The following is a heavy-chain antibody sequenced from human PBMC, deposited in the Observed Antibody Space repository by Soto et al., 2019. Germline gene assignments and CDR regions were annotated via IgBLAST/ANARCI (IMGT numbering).Heavy chain of an antibody. Sequence: GGSLRLSCAASGFTFSSYSMNWVRQAPGKGLEWVSYISSSSSTIYYADSVKGRFTISRDNAKNSLYLQMNSLRDEDTAVYYCARDFGYCSGGSCYSPRYYYYYGMDVWGQGTTVTVSS. J-gene: IGHJ6*02. D-gene: IGHD2-15*01. CDR1: GFTFSSYS. CDR3: ARDFGYCSGGSCYSPRYYYYYGMDV. V-gene: IGHV3-48*02. CDR2: ISSSSSTI.